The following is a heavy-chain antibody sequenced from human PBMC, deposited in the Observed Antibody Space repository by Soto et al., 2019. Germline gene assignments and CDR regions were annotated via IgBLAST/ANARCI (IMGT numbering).Heavy chain of an antibody. CDR2: INHSGTI. V-gene: IGHV4-34*01. D-gene: IGHD1-1*01. Sequence: QLQQWGAGLLKPSETLSLTCGVYGGSFSGYYWTWIRQPPGKGLEWIGEINHSGTINYNPSLKSRITISVDTSKNQSSLRLSTVTAADTAVYYCARGRYNWNINHGMDVWGQGTTVTVSS. J-gene: IGHJ6*02. CDR1: GGSFSGYY. CDR3: ARGRYNWNINHGMDV.